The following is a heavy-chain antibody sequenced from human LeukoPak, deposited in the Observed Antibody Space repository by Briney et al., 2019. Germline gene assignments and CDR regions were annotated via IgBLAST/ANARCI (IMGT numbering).Heavy chain of an antibody. CDR1: GGSISSGGYY. CDR3: ARHVGNSGSGSYLTYFDY. D-gene: IGHD3-10*01. J-gene: IGHJ4*02. CDR2: IYYSGST. Sequence: ASETLSLTCTVSGGSISSGGYYWSWIRQHPGKGLEWIGYIYYSGSTYYNPSPKSRITISVDTSKNQFSLRLSSVTAADTAVYYCARHVGNSGSGSYLTYFDYWGQGTLVTVSS. V-gene: IGHV4-31*03.